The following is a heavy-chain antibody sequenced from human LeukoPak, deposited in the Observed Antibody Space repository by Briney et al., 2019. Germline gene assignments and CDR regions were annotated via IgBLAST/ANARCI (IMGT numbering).Heavy chain of an antibody. J-gene: IGHJ3*02. Sequence: SETLSLTCAVYGGSFRGYYWSSVREPPGKGLEWIREINHSVSTNYNPSLNSRVTISVDTSKKQFSLKLSSGTAADPAVYYCARGPGRIRSQKAFDIWGQGTMVTVSS. V-gene: IGHV4-34*01. CDR1: GGSFRGYY. CDR3: ARGPGRIRSQKAFDI. CDR2: INHSVST. D-gene: IGHD3-3*01.